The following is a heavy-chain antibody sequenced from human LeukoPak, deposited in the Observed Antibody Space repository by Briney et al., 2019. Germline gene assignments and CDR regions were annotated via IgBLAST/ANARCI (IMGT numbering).Heavy chain of an antibody. CDR1: GFTFSSYW. J-gene: IGHJ6*02. D-gene: IGHD2-21*02. V-gene: IGHV3-74*01. CDR3: ARDPEGDLYGMDV. Sequence: GGSLRLSCAASGFTFSSYWMNWVRQAPGKGLVWVSRINSDGSSTSYADSVKGRFTISRDNAKNTLYLQMNSLRAEDTAVYYCARDPEGDLYGMDVWGQGTTVTVSS. CDR2: INSDGSST.